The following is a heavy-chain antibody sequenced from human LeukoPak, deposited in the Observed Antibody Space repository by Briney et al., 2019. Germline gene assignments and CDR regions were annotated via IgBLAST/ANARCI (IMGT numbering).Heavy chain of an antibody. CDR1: GGSISSSSYY. J-gene: IGHJ4*02. CDR2: IYYSGST. V-gene: IGHV4-39*01. D-gene: IGHD3-22*01. CDR3: ARQTYDSSGSPYFDY. Sequence: AETLSLTCTGSGGSISSSSYYWGWIRQPPGKGLEWIMSIYYSGSTHYNPSLKSRVTISVDTSKNQFSLKLSSVTAADTAVYYCARQTYDSSGSPYFDYWGQATLVTVRS.